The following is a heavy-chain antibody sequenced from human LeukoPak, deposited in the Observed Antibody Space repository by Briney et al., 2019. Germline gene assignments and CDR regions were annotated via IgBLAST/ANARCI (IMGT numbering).Heavy chain of an antibody. CDR3: SVLTGSLRSAP. J-gene: IGHJ5*02. D-gene: IGHD2-21*02. CDR2: ITGSGDKT. Sequence: GGSLRLSCAASGFTVSSCTMSWVRQAPGKGLEWVSVITGSGDKTYYADSVKGRFTISRDNSKNTLHLQMNSLKTEDTAMYYCSVLTGSLRSAPWGQGTLVTVSS. V-gene: IGHV3-23*01. CDR1: GFTVSSCT.